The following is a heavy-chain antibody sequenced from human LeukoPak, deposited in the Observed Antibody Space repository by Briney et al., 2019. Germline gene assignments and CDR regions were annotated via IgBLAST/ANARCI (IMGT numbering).Heavy chain of an antibody. CDR3: AAQRGASLHDFWSTRLFDP. J-gene: IGHJ5*02. V-gene: IGHV1-58*02. D-gene: IGHD3-3*01. CDR2: IVLGAGNT. CDR1: GFTFPNSA. Sequence: GASVKVSCKASGFTFPNSAMQWVRQARGQRLEWIGWIVLGAGNTVYSHKFHDRVTIPRDISTNTAYMELSSLKSEDTAVYYCAAQRGASLHDFWSTRLFDPWGQGTLVTVSS.